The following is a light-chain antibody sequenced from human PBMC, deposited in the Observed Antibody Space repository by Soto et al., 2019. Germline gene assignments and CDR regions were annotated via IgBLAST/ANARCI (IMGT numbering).Light chain of an antibody. J-gene: IGLJ1*01. CDR2: EVS. V-gene: IGLV2-14*01. CDR1: SSDVGGYKY. CDR3: SSYTTSNTLV. Sequence: QSALTQPASVSGSPGQSITISCSGTSSDVGGYKYVSWYQQHPGKAPKLMIYEVSYRPLGVSNRFSGSKSGNTASLTISGLQAEDEADYYCSSYTTSNTLVFGTGTKVTVL.